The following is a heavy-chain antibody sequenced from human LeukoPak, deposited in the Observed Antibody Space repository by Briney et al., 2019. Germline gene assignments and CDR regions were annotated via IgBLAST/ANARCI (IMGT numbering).Heavy chain of an antibody. CDR3: ARDSWRQFDY. Sequence: QTGGSLRLSCAASGFTFSTYNMNWVRQAPGKGLEWVSSISGTGSSTYYTDSVKGRFTISRDNAKNSLYLQMNSLRAEDTTVYYCARDSWRQFDYWGQGTLVTVSS. CDR1: GFTFSTYN. J-gene: IGHJ4*02. V-gene: IGHV3-48*01. CDR2: ISGTGSST. D-gene: IGHD6-25*01.